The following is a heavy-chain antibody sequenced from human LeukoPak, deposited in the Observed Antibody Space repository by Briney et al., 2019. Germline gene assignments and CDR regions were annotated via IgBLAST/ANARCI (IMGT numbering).Heavy chain of an antibody. CDR2: IYHSGTV. J-gene: IGHJ4*02. D-gene: IGHD4-11*01. CDR1: GDSISSLY. V-gene: IGHV4-59*11. CDR3: AKSRLGTDTSTVHSFVY. Sequence: SETLFLTCSVSGDSISSLYWNWIRQPPGKGLEWIGFIYHSGTVTYNPSLKSRGTMSVDTSKNQVSLKLTSVTAADTAVYYCAKSRLGTDTSTVHSFVYWGQGILVTVSS.